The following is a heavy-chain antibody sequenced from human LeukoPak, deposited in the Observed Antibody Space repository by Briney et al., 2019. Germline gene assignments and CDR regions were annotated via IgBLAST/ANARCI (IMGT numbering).Heavy chain of an antibody. J-gene: IGHJ6*03. Sequence: GGSLRLSCAASGFTFSSYGMSWVRQAPGKGLEWVSAISGSGGSTYYADSVKGRFTISRDNAKNTLYLQMNSLRAEDTAVYYCARIEVEMATIKSTTKYYYYYMDVWGKGTTVTISS. CDR3: ARIEVEMATIKSTTKYYYYYMDV. V-gene: IGHV3-23*01. D-gene: IGHD5-24*01. CDR1: GFTFSSYG. CDR2: ISGSGGST.